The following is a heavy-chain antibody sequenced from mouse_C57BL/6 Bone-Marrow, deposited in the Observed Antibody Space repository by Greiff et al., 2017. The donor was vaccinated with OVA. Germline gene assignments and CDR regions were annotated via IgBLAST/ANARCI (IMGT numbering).Heavy chain of an antibody. Sequence: EVKVVESGGGLVKPGGSLKLSCAASGFTFSSYAMSWVRQTPEKRLEWVATISDGGSYTYYPDNVKGRFTISRDNAKNNLNLQMSHLKSEDTAMYYCAREGWDQGNYWGQGTTLTVSS. CDR2: ISDGGSYT. CDR3: AREGWDQGNY. J-gene: IGHJ2*01. V-gene: IGHV5-4*01. CDR1: GFTFSSYA. D-gene: IGHD4-1*01.